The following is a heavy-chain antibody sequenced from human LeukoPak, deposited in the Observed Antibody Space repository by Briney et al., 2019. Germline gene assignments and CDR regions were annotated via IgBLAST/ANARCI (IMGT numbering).Heavy chain of an antibody. CDR3: ARGDDYVWGRYFDY. Sequence: GGSLRLSCAASGFTVSSNYMSWVRQAPGKGLEWVSVIYSGGSTYYADSVKGRFTISRDNSKNTLYLQMNSLRAEDTAVYYCARGDDYVWGRYFDYWGQGTLVTVSS. V-gene: IGHV3-53*01. CDR2: IYSGGST. D-gene: IGHD3-16*01. J-gene: IGHJ4*02. CDR1: GFTVSSNY.